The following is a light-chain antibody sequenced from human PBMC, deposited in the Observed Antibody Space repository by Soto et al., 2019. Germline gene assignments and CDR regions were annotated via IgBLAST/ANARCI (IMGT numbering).Light chain of an antibody. CDR2: EVT. CDR3: ACYSTITPLV. CDR1: TNDVGAYNY. J-gene: IGLJ1*01. Sequence: QSVLTQPASVSGSPGHSISIFCTGTTNDVGAYNYVSWYQLHPGKAPQLIIHEVTNRPSGVSNLFSGSKSANTASLTISGLRDEDEADYFSACYSTITPLVFGTGTKLTVL. V-gene: IGLV2-14*01.